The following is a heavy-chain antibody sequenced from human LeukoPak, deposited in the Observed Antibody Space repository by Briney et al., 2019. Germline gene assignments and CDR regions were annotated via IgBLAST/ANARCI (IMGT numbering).Heavy chain of an antibody. D-gene: IGHD3-22*01. CDR2: ISSSSSYT. Sequence: PGGSLRLSCAASGFTFSDYYMSWIRQAPGKGLEWVSYISSSSSYTNYADSVKGRFTTSRDNAKNSLYLQMNSLRAEDTAVYYCARRLDSSGSHFDYWGQGTLVTVSS. V-gene: IGHV3-11*06. CDR3: ARRLDSSGSHFDY. CDR1: GFTFSDYY. J-gene: IGHJ4*02.